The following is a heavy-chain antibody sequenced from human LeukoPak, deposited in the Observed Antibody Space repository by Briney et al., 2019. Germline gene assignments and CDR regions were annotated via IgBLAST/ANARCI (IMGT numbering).Heavy chain of an antibody. D-gene: IGHD6-13*01. Sequence: SETLSLTCAVSGGSISSGGYSWSWIRQPPGKGLEWIGYIYHSGSTYYNPSLKSRVTISVDRSKNQLSLKLSSVTAADTAVYYCARSSAGPASSSWDYWGQGTLVTVSS. CDR3: ARSSAGPASSSWDY. V-gene: IGHV4-30-2*01. CDR2: IYHSGST. CDR1: GGSISSGGYS. J-gene: IGHJ4*02.